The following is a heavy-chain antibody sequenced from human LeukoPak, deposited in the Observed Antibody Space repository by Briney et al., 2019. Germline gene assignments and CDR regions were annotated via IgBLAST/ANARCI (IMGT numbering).Heavy chain of an antibody. J-gene: IGHJ4*02. CDR2: ISGSGGST. CDR3: AKDRVTMVRGENDY. Sequence: GGSLRLSCAASGFTFSSYAMSWVRQAPGKGLEWVSAISGSGGSTYYADSVKGRFTISRDSSKNTLYLQMNSLRAEDTAVFYCAKDRVTMVRGENDYWGQGTLVTVSS. CDR1: GFTFSSYA. D-gene: IGHD3-10*01. V-gene: IGHV3-23*01.